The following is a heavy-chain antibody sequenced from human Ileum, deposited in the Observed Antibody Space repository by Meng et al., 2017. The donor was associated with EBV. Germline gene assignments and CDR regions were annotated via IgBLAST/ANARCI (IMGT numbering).Heavy chain of an antibody. CDR1: GFSLNTGGMA. V-gene: IGHV2-5*02. CDR2: IYWDDDK. CDR3: ARRSFAAGSPDY. J-gene: IGHJ4*02. D-gene: IGHD3-10*01. Sequence: TLQAPGPPLVYPQQSLPLTCTFSGFSLNTGGMAVSWIRQPPGKALEWLALIYWDDDKRYSPSLKTRLTITKDTSKNQVVLTMTNMDPVDTATYYCARRSFAAGSPDYWGQGTLVTVSS.